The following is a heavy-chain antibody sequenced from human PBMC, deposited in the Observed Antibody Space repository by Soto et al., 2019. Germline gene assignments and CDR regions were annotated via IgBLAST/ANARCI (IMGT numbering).Heavy chain of an antibody. CDR1: GGSIISGGYS. Sequence: SETLSLTCAVSGGSIISGGYSWSWIRQPPGKGLEWIGYIYSGTTHYNPSLESRVTIAMDRSKNQVSLSLKSVTAADTAVYYCAREDSGAFFDFWGQGTLVTV. CDR2: IYSGTT. J-gene: IGHJ4*02. D-gene: IGHD2-15*01. CDR3: AREDSGAFFDF. V-gene: IGHV4-30-2*01.